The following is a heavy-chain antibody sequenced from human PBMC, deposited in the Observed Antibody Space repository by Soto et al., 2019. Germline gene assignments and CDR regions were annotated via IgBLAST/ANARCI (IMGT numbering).Heavy chain of an antibody. CDR1: GYSFTSYW. CDR3: ARTPGPEVAASLEYYYLSGMDV. Sequence: GESLKISCEASGYSFTSYWIGWVRPMPGKGLEWMGIIHPGDSDTKYNPSFQGQVTISVDKSITTSYLQWSSLKASDTAMYYCARTPGPEVAASLEYYYLSGMDVWGQGTTVTVSS. V-gene: IGHV5-51*01. J-gene: IGHJ6*02. D-gene: IGHD2-15*01. CDR2: IHPGDSDT.